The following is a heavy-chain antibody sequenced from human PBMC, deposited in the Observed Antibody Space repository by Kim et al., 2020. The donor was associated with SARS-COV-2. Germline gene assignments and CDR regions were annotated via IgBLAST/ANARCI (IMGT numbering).Heavy chain of an antibody. CDR2: ISYDGRSK. CDR3: AKVDNLYCASTICSLDY. CDR1: GFTFSNYG. V-gene: IGHV3-30*18. Sequence: GGSLRLSCAASGFTFSNYGMHWVRQAPGKGLEWVALISYDGRSKYYADSVKGRLTISRDNSKNTLYLQMNSLRAEDTAVYYCAKVDNLYCASTICSLDYWGQGTLVTVSS. D-gene: IGHD2-2*01. J-gene: IGHJ4*02.